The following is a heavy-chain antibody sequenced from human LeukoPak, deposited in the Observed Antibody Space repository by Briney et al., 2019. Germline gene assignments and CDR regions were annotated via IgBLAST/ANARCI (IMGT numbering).Heavy chain of an antibody. J-gene: IGHJ4*02. CDR1: GYTFTSYG. CDR3: AREDPDGELLGY. Sequence: ASVKVSCTASGYTFTSYGISWVRQAPGQGLEWMGWISAYNGNTNYAQKLQGRVTMTTDTSTSTAYMELRSLRSDDTAVYYCAREDPDGELLGYWGQGTLVTVSS. V-gene: IGHV1-18*01. D-gene: IGHD1-26*01. CDR2: ISAYNGNT.